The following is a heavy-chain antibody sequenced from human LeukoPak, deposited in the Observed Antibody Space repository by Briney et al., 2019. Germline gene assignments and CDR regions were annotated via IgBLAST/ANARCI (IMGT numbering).Heavy chain of an antibody. CDR3: AKSRSGSYWNYFDY. Sequence: GGCLRLSRAASGFTFSSYAMSWVRQAPGKGLEWISAISGSGGSTYYADSVKGRFTISRDNSKNTLYLQMNSLRAEDTAVYYCAKSRSGSYWNYFDYWGQGTLVTVSS. D-gene: IGHD1-26*01. CDR1: GFTFSSYA. J-gene: IGHJ4*02. V-gene: IGHV3-23*01. CDR2: ISGSGGST.